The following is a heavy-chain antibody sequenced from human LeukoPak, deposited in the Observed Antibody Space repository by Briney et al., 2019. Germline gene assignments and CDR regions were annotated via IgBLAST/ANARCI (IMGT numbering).Heavy chain of an antibody. CDR3: ARTFNDYSFLFVY. CDR2: IYHSGST. D-gene: IGHD4-11*01. CDR1: GGSISSGGYY. V-gene: IGHV4-30-2*01. Sequence: SETLSLTCTVSGGSISSGGYYWSWIRQPPGKGLEWIGYIYHSGSTYYNPSLKSRVTISVDRSKNQFSLKLSSVTAADTAVYYCARTFNDYSFLFVYWGQGTLVTVSS. J-gene: IGHJ4*02.